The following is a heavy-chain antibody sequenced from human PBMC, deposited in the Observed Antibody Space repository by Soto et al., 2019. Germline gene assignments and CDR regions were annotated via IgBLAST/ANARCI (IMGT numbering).Heavy chain of an antibody. D-gene: IGHD6-19*01. V-gene: IGHV3-30*18. CDR1: GFTFSDYA. J-gene: IGHJ4*02. CDR2: VSHDGRNT. Sequence: VQLVESGGGVVQPGRSLRLSCAASGFTFSDYAMHWVRQAPGKGLEWVAVVSHDGRNTHYADSVKGRFTIPRDSSKNTVSLEMTRLRAEDTAVYYCAKGGRQWMVTSGFNYWGQGALVTVSS. CDR3: AKGGRQWMVTSGFNY.